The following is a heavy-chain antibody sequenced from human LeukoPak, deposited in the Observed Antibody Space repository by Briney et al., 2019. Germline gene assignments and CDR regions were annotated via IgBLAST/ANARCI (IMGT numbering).Heavy chain of an antibody. CDR2: INSDGSST. CDR3: ARATGSYYSLGY. J-gene: IGHJ4*02. D-gene: IGHD1-26*01. CDR1: GFTFSSYA. V-gene: IGHV3-74*01. Sequence: GRSLRLSCAASGFTFSSYAIHWVRQAPGKGLVWVSRINSDGSSTSYADSVKGRFTVSRDSAKNTLYLQMNSLRAEDTAVYYCARATGSYYSLGYWGQGTLVTVSS.